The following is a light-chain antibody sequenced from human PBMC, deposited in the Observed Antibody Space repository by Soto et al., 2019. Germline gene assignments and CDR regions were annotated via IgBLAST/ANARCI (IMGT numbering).Light chain of an antibody. Sequence: DIVMTQTPLSVSVTPGQPASISCKSSQRLLPRDGETHLSWSLHKPSQPPHLLIYEVSTRFSGVPDRFSGSGSGTDFTLKISRVEAEYVGVYYCMQSIQLPLTVGGGTKVDSK. V-gene: IGKV2D-29*01. J-gene: IGKJ4*01. CDR2: EVS. CDR3: MQSIQLPLT. CDR1: QRLLPRDGETH.